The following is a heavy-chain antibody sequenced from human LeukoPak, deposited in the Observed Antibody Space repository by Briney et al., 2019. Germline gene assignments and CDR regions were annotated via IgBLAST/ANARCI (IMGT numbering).Heavy chain of an antibody. J-gene: IGHJ4*02. CDR1: GFTFSSYA. CDR2: ISGSGGST. CDR3: AKVASGGYDFWSGYAFDY. D-gene: IGHD3-3*01. V-gene: IGHV3-23*01. Sequence: HPGGSLRLSCAASGFTFSSYAMSWVRQAPGKGLEWVSAISGSGGSTYYADSVKGRFTISRDNSKNTLYLQMNSLRAEDTAVYYCAKVASGGYDFWSGYAFDYWGQGTLVTVSS.